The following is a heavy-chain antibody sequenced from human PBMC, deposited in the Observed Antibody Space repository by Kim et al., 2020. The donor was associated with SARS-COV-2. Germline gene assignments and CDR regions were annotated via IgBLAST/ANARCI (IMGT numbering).Heavy chain of an antibody. CDR3: ASTISIAALTFDY. V-gene: IGHV3-53*01. D-gene: IGHD6-6*01. CDR2: IYSGGST. Sequence: GGSLRLSCAASGFTVSSNYMSWVRQAPGKGLEWVSVIYSGGSTYYADSVKGRFTISRDNSKNTLYLQMNSLRAEDTAVYYCASTISIAALTFDYWGQGTLVTVSS. J-gene: IGHJ4*02. CDR1: GFTVSSNY.